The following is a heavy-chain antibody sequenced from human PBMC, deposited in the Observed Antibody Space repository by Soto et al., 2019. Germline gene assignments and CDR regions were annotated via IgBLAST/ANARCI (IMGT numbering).Heavy chain of an antibody. CDR1: GYTFTGYY. Sequence: GASVKVSCKASGYTFTGYYMHWVRQAPGQGLEWMGWIKPNSGGTNYAQKFQGRVTMTRDTSISTAYMELSRLRSDDTAVYYCARRDYDFWSGYSQAWFDPWGQGTLVTVSS. CDR3: ARRDYDFWSGYSQAWFDP. V-gene: IGHV1-2*02. D-gene: IGHD3-3*01. J-gene: IGHJ5*02. CDR2: IKPNSGGT.